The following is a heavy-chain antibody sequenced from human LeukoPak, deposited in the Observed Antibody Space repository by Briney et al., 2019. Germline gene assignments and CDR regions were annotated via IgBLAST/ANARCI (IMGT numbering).Heavy chain of an antibody. J-gene: IGHJ4*02. D-gene: IGHD3-9*01. CDR1: GFTFSRDW. CDR3: AKDGDGYHN. CDR2: IKEDGSAQ. Sequence: GGSLRLSCVASGFTFSRDWMSWVRQAPGKGLEWVTNIKEDGSAQYYADSVKGRFTISRDNTKNSLYLQMNSLTAEDTAMYYCAKDGDGYHNWGQGALVTVSS. V-gene: IGHV3-7*01.